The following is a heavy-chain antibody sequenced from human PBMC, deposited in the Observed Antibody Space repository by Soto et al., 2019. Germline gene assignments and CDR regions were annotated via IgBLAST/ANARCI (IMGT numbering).Heavy chain of an antibody. CDR2: ISAYNGNT. Sequence: ASVKVSCKASGYTFTRYGISWVRQAPGQGLEWMGWISAYNGNTNYAQKLQGRVTMTTDTSTSTAYMELRSLRSDDTAVYYCARDGLAAAAGAGWFDPWGQGTLVTVSS. D-gene: IGHD6-13*01. J-gene: IGHJ5*02. CDR3: ARDGLAAAAGAGWFDP. CDR1: GYTFTRYG. V-gene: IGHV1-18*01.